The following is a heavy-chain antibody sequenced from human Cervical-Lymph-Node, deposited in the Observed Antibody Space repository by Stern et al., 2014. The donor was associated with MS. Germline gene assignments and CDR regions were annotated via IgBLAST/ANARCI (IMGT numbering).Heavy chain of an antibody. V-gene: IGHV3-48*02. J-gene: IGHJ5*02. CDR1: GFTFSSYS. Sequence: VQLVESGGGLVQPGGSLRLSCAASGFTFSSYSMNWVRQAPGKGLEWVSYISSSSSTIYFADSVNCRFTVSKDHAKTLMLLAMNSLRDEDTAVYYCAREDELGGTAWGQGTLVTVSS. CDR3: AREDELGGTA. CDR2: ISSSSSTI. D-gene: IGHD1-14*01.